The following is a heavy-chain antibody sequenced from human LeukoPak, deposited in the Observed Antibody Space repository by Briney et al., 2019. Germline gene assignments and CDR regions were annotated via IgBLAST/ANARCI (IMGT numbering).Heavy chain of an antibody. CDR2: TWYDGSNQ. V-gene: IGHV3-33*01. D-gene: IGHD6-19*01. CDR1: GFTLSSYA. CDR3: ARDRTVAGGWFDP. Sequence: GRSLRLSCVASGFTLSSYAMHWVRQAPGKGLEWVAGTWYDGSNQYNTASVKGRFTISRDNSKNTLYLLMNSLRAEDTTVYYCARDRTVAGGWFDPWGQGTLVTVSS. J-gene: IGHJ5*02.